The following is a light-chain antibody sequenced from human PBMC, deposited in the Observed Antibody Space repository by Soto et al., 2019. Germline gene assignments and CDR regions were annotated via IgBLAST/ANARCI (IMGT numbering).Light chain of an antibody. Sequence: QSVLTQPRSVSGSPGQSVTISCTGTSSDVGGYYYVSWYQQHPGKAPKLMIYDVNKRPSGVPDRFSASKSGITASLTISGLQGEDEADYYCCSYAGTYAFYVFGTGTKVTVL. J-gene: IGLJ1*01. CDR2: DVN. V-gene: IGLV2-11*01. CDR1: SSDVGGYYY. CDR3: CSYAGTYAFYV.